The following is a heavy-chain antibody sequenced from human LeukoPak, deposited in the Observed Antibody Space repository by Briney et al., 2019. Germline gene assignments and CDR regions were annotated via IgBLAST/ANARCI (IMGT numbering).Heavy chain of an antibody. CDR2: ISAYNGNT. CDR1: GYTFTSYG. Sequence: GASVKVSCKASGYTFTSYGITWVRQAPGQGLEWMGWISAYNGNTNYAQKLQGRVTMTTDTSTSTAYMELRSLRSDDTAVYYCARDRVVVVPAAIVDYYYYYMDVWGKGTTVTVSS. V-gene: IGHV1-18*01. D-gene: IGHD2-2*01. CDR3: ARDRVVVVPAAIVDYYYYYMDV. J-gene: IGHJ6*03.